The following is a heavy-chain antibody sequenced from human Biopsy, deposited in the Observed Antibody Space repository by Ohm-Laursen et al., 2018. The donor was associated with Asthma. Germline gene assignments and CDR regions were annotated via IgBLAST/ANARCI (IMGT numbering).Heavy chain of an antibody. CDR2: TVPFFGTT. D-gene: IGHD6-19*01. Sequence: SSVKVSCKASGGAFSNYAINWVRQAPGQGLEWVGETVPFFGTTNYAQKFQGRVTITADESTSTAYMELSSLRSEDTAVYYCARSQVGYSSGWSLLLKKFYYSGLDVWGQGTTVTVSS. J-gene: IGHJ6*02. CDR3: ARSQVGYSSGWSLLLKKFYYSGLDV. CDR1: GGAFSNYA. V-gene: IGHV1-69*01.